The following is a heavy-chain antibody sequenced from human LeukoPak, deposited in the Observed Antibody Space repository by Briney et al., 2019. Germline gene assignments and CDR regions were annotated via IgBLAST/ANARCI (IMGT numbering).Heavy chain of an antibody. Sequence: GGSLRLSCEASGFTFSNYAMNWVRQAPGKGLEWVSIIFGAGKNTTYYADSVKGRFTVSRDNSKNTLYLQMNSLRAEDTAVYYCAKDPHYYSSGSYKTHWGQGTLVSVSS. D-gene: IGHD3-10*01. J-gene: IGHJ4*02. CDR3: AKDPHYYSSGSYKTH. V-gene: IGHV3-23*01. CDR1: GFTFSNYA. CDR2: IFGAGKNTT.